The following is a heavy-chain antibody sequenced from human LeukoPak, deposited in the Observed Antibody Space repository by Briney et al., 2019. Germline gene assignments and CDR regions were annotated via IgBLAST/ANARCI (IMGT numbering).Heavy chain of an antibody. CDR3: ARVGPPQYQLLSAIYYYYMDV. V-gene: IGHV1-18*01. CDR2: ISAYNGNT. D-gene: IGHD2-2*01. CDR1: GYTFTSYG. Sequence: GASVKVSCKASGYTFTSYGISWVRQAPGQGLEWMGWISAYNGNTNYAQKLQGRVTMTTDTSTSTAYMELRSLRSDDTAVYYCARVGPPQYQLLSAIYYYYMDVWGKGTTVTVSS. J-gene: IGHJ6*03.